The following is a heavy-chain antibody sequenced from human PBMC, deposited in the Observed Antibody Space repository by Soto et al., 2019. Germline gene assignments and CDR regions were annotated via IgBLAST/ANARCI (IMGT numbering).Heavy chain of an antibody. Sequence: QVQLVESGGGVVQPGRSLRLSCAASGFTFSDYAMHWVRQAPGKGLEWVTVISSDATNKYLVESVTGRFTISIDNSRNTPYRQMNTLRVEDTGIYYWTRQVIAARKYYATYLDVWGHGPRVIVTS. CDR2: ISSDATNK. CDR3: TRQVIAARKYYATYLDV. D-gene: IGHD6-13*01. CDR1: GFTFSDYA. V-gene: IGHV3-30-3*01. J-gene: IGHJ6*02.